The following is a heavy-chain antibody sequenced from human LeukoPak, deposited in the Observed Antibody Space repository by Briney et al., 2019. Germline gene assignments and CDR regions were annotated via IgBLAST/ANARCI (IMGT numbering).Heavy chain of an antibody. CDR1: GGSITSYY. D-gene: IGHD3-16*02. CDR3: ARPSMITFGGAISV. V-gene: IGHV4-4*07. Sequence: SETLSLTCTVSGGSITSYYWNWIRQPAGKGLEWIGRIYTSGSTNYNPSLKSRVTISVDTSKNQFSLKLSSVTAADTAVYYCARPSMITFGGAISVWGQGTLVTVSS. J-gene: IGHJ4*02. CDR2: IYTSGST.